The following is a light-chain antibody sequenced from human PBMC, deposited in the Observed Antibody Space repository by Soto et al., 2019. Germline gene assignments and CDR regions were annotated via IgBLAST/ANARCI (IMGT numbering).Light chain of an antibody. J-gene: IGKJ2*01. V-gene: IGKV3-20*01. CDR2: GAS. Sequence: EIVLTQSPGTLSLSPGERATLSCTASQSVSSTYLAWYQQKPGQAPRLLIYGASSRATGIPDRFSGSGSGTDFTLTISRLEPEDFAVYYCQQYGSSPFTFGQGTKVEI. CDR1: QSVSSTY. CDR3: QQYGSSPFT.